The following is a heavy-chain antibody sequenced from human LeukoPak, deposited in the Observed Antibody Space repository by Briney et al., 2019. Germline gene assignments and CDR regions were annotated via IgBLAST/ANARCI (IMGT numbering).Heavy chain of an antibody. V-gene: IGHV3-30*04. CDR2: ISYDGNNK. CDR3: ARDRGRWTYFDY. CDR1: GFTFSSYA. Sequence: GRSLRLSCAASGFTFSSYAVHWVRQAPGKGLEWVAVISYDGNNKYSADSVKGRFTISRDNSKNTLYLQMRSLRVEDTAIYYCARDRGRWTYFDYWGQGTLVTVSS. D-gene: IGHD3-10*01. J-gene: IGHJ4*02.